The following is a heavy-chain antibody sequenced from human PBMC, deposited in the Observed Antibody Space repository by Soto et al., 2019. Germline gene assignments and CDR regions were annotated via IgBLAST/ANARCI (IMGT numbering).Heavy chain of an antibody. J-gene: IGHJ5*02. V-gene: IGHV4-31*03. CDR3: ARGSFSSSSSWCEH. CDR1: GGSISSDANF. CDR2: ISYTVRT. D-gene: IGHD6-6*01. Sequence: SETLSLTCTVSGGSISSDANFWSWIPHLPGRGLEWIGYISYTVRTYYTPSLNSRLTISLDTSKNLFSLRLSAVTAADTAVYLCARGSFSSSSSWCEHWGKGTLVNVSS.